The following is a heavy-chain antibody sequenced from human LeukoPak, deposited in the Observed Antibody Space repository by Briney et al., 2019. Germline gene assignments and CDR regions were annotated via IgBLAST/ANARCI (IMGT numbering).Heavy chain of an antibody. D-gene: IGHD6-13*01. CDR3: ARRSSYYYFDY. CDR2: INGDGSST. Sequence: GGSLRLSCAASGFXFSSYWIHWVRQAPGKGLVWVSHINGDGSSTNYADSVRGRFTISRDNAKNTLYLQMNSLRAEDTAVYYCARRSSYYYFDYWGQGTLVTVSS. V-gene: IGHV3-74*01. CDR1: GFXFSSYW. J-gene: IGHJ4*02.